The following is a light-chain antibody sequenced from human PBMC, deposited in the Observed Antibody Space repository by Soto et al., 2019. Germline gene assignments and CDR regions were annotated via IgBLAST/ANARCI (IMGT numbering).Light chain of an antibody. CDR3: CSYAGSSTFAYV. Sequence: QSALTQPASVSGSPGQSITISCTGTSSDVGSYNLVSWYQQHPGKAPKLMIYEVSKRPSGVSNRFSGSRSGNTASLTISGLQAEDEPDYYCCSYAGSSTFAYVFGTGTKVTVL. CDR2: EVS. V-gene: IGLV2-23*02. CDR1: SSDVGSYNL. J-gene: IGLJ1*01.